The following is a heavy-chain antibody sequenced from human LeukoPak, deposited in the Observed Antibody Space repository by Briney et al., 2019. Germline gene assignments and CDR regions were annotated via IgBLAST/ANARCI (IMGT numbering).Heavy chain of an antibody. Sequence: TSETLSLTCTVSGGSISSSSYYWGWIRQPPGKGLEWIGSIYYSGSTYYNPSLKSRVTISVDTSKNQFSLKLGSVTAADTAVYYCARHEDYGDYSTGAFDIWGQGTMVTVSS. CDR1: GGSISSSSYY. V-gene: IGHV4-39*01. J-gene: IGHJ3*02. CDR2: IYYSGST. CDR3: ARHEDYGDYSTGAFDI. D-gene: IGHD4-17*01.